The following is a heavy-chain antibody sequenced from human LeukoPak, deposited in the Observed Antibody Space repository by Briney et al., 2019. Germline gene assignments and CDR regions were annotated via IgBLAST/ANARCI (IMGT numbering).Heavy chain of an antibody. Sequence: SETLSLTCAVYGGSFSGYYWIWLRQPPGKGRVWLVEIYHSESTNYNPFLESRITTSVKTPKKHSSFKLSSVTAAATAGFFWARGQSLFVSSSSYFDYWGQGTLVTVSS. CDR2: IYHSEST. CDR1: GGSFSGYY. D-gene: IGHD6-6*01. V-gene: IGHV4-34*01. CDR3: ARGQSLFVSSSSYFDY. J-gene: IGHJ4*02.